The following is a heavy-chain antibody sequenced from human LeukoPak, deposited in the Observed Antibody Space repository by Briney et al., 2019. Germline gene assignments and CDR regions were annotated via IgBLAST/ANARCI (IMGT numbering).Heavy chain of an antibody. J-gene: IGHJ3*02. D-gene: IGHD3-10*01. CDR3: ARPNASGNYRAFDI. CDR2: ISSSGSSI. Sequence: GGSLRLSCAASGFIFSDYSMSWIRQAPGKGLEWVTDISSSGSSIYYADSVKGRLPISRDNARNSLYLQMNSLRVEDTAVYYCARPNASGNYRAFDIWGQGIMVTVSS. CDR1: GFIFSDYS. V-gene: IGHV3-11*04.